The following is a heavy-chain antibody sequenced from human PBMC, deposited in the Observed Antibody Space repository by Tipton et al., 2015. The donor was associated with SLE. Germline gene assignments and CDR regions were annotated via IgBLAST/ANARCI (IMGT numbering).Heavy chain of an antibody. V-gene: IGHV4-4*02. J-gene: IGHJ6*03. CDR1: GGSISSSSW. CDR2: IYHSGTT. CDR3: ARDLAIFGVVPFNYMDI. Sequence: TLSLTCAVSGGSISSSSWWSWVRQPPGKGLEWIGEIYHSGTTNYNPSLKSRVIISVDKSKNQFSLKLNSVTAADTAVYYCARDLAIFGVVPFNYMDIWGKGTTVTVSS. D-gene: IGHD3-3*01.